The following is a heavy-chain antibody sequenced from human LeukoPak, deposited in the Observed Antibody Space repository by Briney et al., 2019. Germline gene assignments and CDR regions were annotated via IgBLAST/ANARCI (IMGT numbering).Heavy chain of an antibody. V-gene: IGHV3-23*01. Sequence: GGSLRLSCVGSGFTFRSHAMSWVRQAPEKGPEFVSGIYENGGTTYYADSVKGRFTISRDNSKNTLYLQMNSLRAEDTAVYYCAREGYDFWSGYYEHFDYWGQGTLVTVSS. D-gene: IGHD3-3*01. J-gene: IGHJ4*02. CDR3: AREGYDFWSGYYEHFDY. CDR1: GFTFRSHA. CDR2: IYENGGTT.